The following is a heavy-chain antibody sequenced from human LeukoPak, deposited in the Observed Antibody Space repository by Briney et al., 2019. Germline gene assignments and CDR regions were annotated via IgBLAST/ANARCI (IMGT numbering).Heavy chain of an antibody. CDR2: ISASGGST. CDR3: AKDGYDWLSFIDY. Sequence: GGSLRLSCAASGITLSNYAMNWVRQAPGKGLQWVSVISASGGSTYYADSVKGRFTISRDNSKNTLYLQMNSLRAEDTAVYYCAKDGYDWLSFIDYWGQGTLVTVSS. J-gene: IGHJ4*02. CDR1: GITLSNYA. D-gene: IGHD3-9*01. V-gene: IGHV3-23*01.